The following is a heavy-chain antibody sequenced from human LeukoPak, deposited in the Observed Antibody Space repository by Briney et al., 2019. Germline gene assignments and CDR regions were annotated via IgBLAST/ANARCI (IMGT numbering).Heavy chain of an antibody. CDR2: IYYSGST. J-gene: IGHJ3*02. Sequence: SETLSLTCTVSGGSISSSSYYWGWIRQPPGKGLEWIGSIYYSGSTYYNPSLKSQVTISVDTSKNQFSLKLSSVTAADTAVYYCASQWYYYDSSGYNGHAFDIWGQGTMVTVSS. CDR1: GGSISSSSYY. V-gene: IGHV4-39*01. D-gene: IGHD3-22*01. CDR3: ASQWYYYDSSGYNGHAFDI.